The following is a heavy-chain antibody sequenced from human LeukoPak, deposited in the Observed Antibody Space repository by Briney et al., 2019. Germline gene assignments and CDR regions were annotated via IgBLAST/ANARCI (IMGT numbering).Heavy chain of an antibody. Sequence: GGSLRLSCAASGFTFDDYGMSWVRHAPGKGLEWVSGINWNGGSTGYADSVKGRFTISRDNAKNSLYLQMNSLRAEDTALYYCARDYIAETYYYDSSGAFDIWSQGTMVTVSS. CDR3: ARDYIAETYYYDSSGAFDI. D-gene: IGHD3-22*01. CDR1: GFTFDDYG. J-gene: IGHJ3*02. V-gene: IGHV3-20*04. CDR2: INWNGGST.